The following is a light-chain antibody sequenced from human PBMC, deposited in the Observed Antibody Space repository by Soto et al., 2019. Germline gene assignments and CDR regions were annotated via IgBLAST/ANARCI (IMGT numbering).Light chain of an antibody. CDR1: QSISRQ. Sequence: DIQMTQSPSTLSASVGDRVSITCRASQSISRQLAWYQQKPGKAPNLLIYQASNLETGVPSRFTGSGSGTEFTITSSILHPDYLATYYCLQYQSYWTFGQGTKVEVK. J-gene: IGKJ1*01. CDR2: QAS. V-gene: IGKV1-5*03. CDR3: LQYQSYWT.